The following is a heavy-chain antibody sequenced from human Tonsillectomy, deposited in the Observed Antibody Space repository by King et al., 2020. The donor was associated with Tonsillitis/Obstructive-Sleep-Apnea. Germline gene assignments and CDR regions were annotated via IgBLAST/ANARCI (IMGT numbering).Heavy chain of an antibody. CDR3: ARGVPSGWYFDY. Sequence: VQLVESGGGLVQPGGSLRLSCAASGFTFSSYELNWVRQAPGKGLEWVSYISSSGSTIYYADSVKGRFTISRDNAKNSLHLQMNSLRAEDTAVYYCARGVPSGWYFDYWGQGTLVTVSS. J-gene: IGHJ4*02. CDR1: GFTFSSYE. D-gene: IGHD6-19*01. V-gene: IGHV3-48*03. CDR2: ISSSGSTI.